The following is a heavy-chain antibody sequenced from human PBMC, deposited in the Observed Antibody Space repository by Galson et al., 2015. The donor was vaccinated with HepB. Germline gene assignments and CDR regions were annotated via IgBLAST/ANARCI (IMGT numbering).Heavy chain of an antibody. V-gene: IGHV4-34*01. Sequence: SETLSLTCAVYGGSFSGYYWSWIRQPPGKGLEWIGEINHSGSTNYNPSLKSRVTISVDTSKNQFSLKLSSVTAADTAVYYCASRGGPVVAAYRGFDYWGQGTLVTVSS. CDR2: INHSGST. CDR3: ASRGGPVVAAYRGFDY. J-gene: IGHJ4*02. D-gene: IGHD2-15*01. CDR1: GGSFSGYY.